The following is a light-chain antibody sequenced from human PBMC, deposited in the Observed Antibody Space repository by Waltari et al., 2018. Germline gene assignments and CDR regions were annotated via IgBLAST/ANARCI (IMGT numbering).Light chain of an antibody. CDR3: MQGTHRPWT. V-gene: IGKV2-30*01. CDR2: KVS. Sequence: DVVMTQSPLSLPVTLGQPASISCRSSQSLVSSDGNTHFNWFHQRPGQSPRRLLYKVSNRDSGVPDRFSGSGSGTDFTLRISRVEAEDVGVYYCMQGTHRPWTFGQGTKVEIK. CDR1: QSLVSSDGNTH. J-gene: IGKJ1*01.